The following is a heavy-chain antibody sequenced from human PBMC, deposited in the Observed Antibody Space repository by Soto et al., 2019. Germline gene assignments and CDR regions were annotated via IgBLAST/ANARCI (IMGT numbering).Heavy chain of an antibody. D-gene: IGHD6-6*01. Sequence: SETLSLTCTVSGGSISSSSYYWGWIRQPPGKGLEWIGSIYYSGSTYYNPSLKSRVTISVDTSKNQFSLKLSSVTAADTAVYYCARQISGYSSSDPFDYWGQGTLVTVSS. V-gene: IGHV4-39*01. J-gene: IGHJ4*02. CDR3: ARQISGYSSSDPFDY. CDR1: GGSISSSSYY. CDR2: IYYSGST.